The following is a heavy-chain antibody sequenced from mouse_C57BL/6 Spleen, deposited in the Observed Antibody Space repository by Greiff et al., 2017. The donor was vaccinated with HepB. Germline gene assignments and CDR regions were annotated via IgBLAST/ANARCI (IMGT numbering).Heavy chain of an antibody. J-gene: IGHJ4*01. CDR1: GYTFTDYE. D-gene: IGHD1-1*01. V-gene: IGHV1-15*01. CDR2: IDPETGGT. Sequence: VQLQQSGAELVRPGASVTLSCKASGYTFTDYEMHWVKQTPVHGLEWIGAIDPETGGTAYNQKFKGKAILTADKSSSTAYMELRSMTSEDSAVYYCTNYCGSSCYAMDYWGQGTSVTVSS. CDR3: TNYCGSSCYAMDY.